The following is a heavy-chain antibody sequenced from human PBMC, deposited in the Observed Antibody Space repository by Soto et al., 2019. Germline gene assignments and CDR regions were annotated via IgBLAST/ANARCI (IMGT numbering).Heavy chain of an antibody. CDR2: MNPNSGNT. D-gene: IGHD6-19*01. CDR3: ARAPYSSGFQDFDY. Sequence: ASVKVSCKASGYTFTSYDINWVRQATGQGLEWMGWMNPNSGNTGYAQKFQGRVTMTRNTSISTAYMELSSLRSEDTAVYYCARAPYSSGFQDFDYWGQGTLVTVSS. CDR1: GYTFTSYD. J-gene: IGHJ4*02. V-gene: IGHV1-8*01.